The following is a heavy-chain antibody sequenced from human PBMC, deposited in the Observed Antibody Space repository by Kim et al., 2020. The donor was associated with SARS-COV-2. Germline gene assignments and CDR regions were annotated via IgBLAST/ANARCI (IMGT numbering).Heavy chain of an antibody. Sequence: SETLSLTCTVSGGSISRNAYYWGWIRQTPGKGREWIGSVYYSETAYYNPSLKSRVIISVDPSKNQFSLKLRSVTAADTAIYYCARDLYGSGRLKWFDPWGQGTLVIVSS. CDR2: VYYSETA. CDR1: GGSISRNAYY. D-gene: IGHD3-10*01. J-gene: IGHJ5*02. CDR3: ARDLYGSGRLKWFDP. V-gene: IGHV4-39*07.